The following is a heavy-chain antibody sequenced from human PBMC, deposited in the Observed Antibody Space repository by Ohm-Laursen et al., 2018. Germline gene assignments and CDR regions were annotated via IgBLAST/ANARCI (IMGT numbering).Heavy chain of an antibody. CDR2: IYNTGRT. CDR3: ARATLDCSGGNCRTDAFDL. CDR1: RGSFSGYY. Sequence: TLSLTCAVYRGSFSGYYWNIIRHRPGKGLEWIGDIYNTGRTNYNPSLKSRLSISIALSRSQLTLKLNSMTAADTAMYFCARATLDCSGGNCRTDAFDLWGPGTMVTVSS. V-gene: IGHV4-34*09. J-gene: IGHJ3*01. D-gene: IGHD2-15*01.